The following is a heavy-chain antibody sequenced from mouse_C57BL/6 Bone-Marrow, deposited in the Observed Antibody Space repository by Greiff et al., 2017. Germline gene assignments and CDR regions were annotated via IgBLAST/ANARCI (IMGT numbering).Heavy chain of an antibody. CDR3: TTDGYDPWFAY. CDR2: IDPEDGDT. D-gene: IGHD2-2*01. Sequence: VQLQQSGAELVRPGASVKLSCTASGFNIKDYYMHWVKQRPEQGLEWIGRIDPEDGDTEYAPKFQGKATMTADTSSNTAYLQLSSLTSEDTAVYYCTTDGYDPWFAYWGQGTLVTVSA. V-gene: IGHV14-1*01. J-gene: IGHJ3*01. CDR1: GFNIKDYY.